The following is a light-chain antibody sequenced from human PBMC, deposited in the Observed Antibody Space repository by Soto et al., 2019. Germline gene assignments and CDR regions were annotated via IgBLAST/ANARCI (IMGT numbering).Light chain of an antibody. J-gene: IGLJ2*01. Sequence: SYELTQPPSVSVSPGQTAGITCSGDALPKQYAHWYQQKPGQAPLLVIYKDTERPSGTPERFSGSSSGTTVTLSISGVQAEDEADYYCQSADSSGTYVLFGGGTKLTVL. V-gene: IGLV3-25*03. CDR2: KDT. CDR1: ALPKQY. CDR3: QSADSSGTYVL.